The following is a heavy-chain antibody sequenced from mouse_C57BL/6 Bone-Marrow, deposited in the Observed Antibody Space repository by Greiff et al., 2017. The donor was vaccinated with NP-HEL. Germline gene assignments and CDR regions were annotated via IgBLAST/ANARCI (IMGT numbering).Heavy chain of an antibody. V-gene: IGHV1-82*01. Sequence: QVQLQQSGPELVKPGASVKISCKASGYAFSSSWMNWVKQRPGKGLEWIGRIYPGDGDTNYNEKFKGKATLTADKSSSTAYMQLSSLTSEDSAVYFCAREGYTVWGTGTTVTVSS. CDR1: GYAFSSSW. J-gene: IGHJ1*03. CDR2: IYPGDGDT. CDR3: AREGYTV.